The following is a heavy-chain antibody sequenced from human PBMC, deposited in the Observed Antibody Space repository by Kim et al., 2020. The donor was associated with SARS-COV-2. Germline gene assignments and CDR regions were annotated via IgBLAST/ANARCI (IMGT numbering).Heavy chain of an antibody. D-gene: IGHD1-26*01. CDR1: GFTFSSYA. CDR2: ISYDGSNK. Sequence: GGSLRLSCAASGFTFSSYAMHWVRQAPGKGLEWVAVISYDGSNKYYADSVKGRFTISRDNSKNTLYLQMNSLRAEDTAVYYCARAYSGSYSGDFDYWGQGTLITDSS. V-gene: IGHV3-30*04. CDR3: ARAYSGSYSGDFDY. J-gene: IGHJ4*02.